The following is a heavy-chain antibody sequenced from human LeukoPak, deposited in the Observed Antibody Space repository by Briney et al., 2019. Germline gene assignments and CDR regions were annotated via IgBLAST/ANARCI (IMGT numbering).Heavy chain of an antibody. Sequence: GGSLRLSCTASEFSFSRYAMGWVRQAPGKGLEWVSTVNESGGRTYYADSVKGRFTLSRDNARSTLYLQMNSLRAEDTAVYYCAKEGRPNSGGGFFDYWGQGTRVTVSS. V-gene: IGHV3-23*01. CDR2: VNESGGRT. J-gene: IGHJ4*02. CDR3: AKEGRPNSGGGFFDY. D-gene: IGHD5-12*01. CDR1: EFSFSRYA.